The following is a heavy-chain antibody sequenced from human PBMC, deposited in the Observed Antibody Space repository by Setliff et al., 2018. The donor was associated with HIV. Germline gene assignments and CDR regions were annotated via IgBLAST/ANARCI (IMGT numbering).Heavy chain of an antibody. CDR2: IYYSGSTY. J-gene: IGHJ3*02. V-gene: IGHV4-39*07. CDR1: GGSISSYY. CDR3: AREGRDDYVWGSYRGAFDI. D-gene: IGHD3-16*02. Sequence: PSETLSLTCTVSGGSISSYYWGWIRQPPGKGLEWIGSIYYSGSTYYYNPALKSRVTISVDTSKNQFSLKLSSVTAADTAVYYCAREGRDDYVWGSYRGAFDIWGRGTMVTVSS.